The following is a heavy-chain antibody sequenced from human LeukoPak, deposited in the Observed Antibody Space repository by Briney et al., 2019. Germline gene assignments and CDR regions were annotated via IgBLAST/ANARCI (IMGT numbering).Heavy chain of an antibody. Sequence: SETLSLTCTVSGGSISSSSYYWGWIRQPPGKGLEWIGSIYYSGSTYYNPSLKSRVTISVDTSKNQFSLKLSSVTAADTAVYYCARWTTANWFDPWGQGTLVTVSS. J-gene: IGHJ5*02. CDR1: GGSISSSSYY. D-gene: IGHD4-17*01. CDR3: ARWTTANWFDP. V-gene: IGHV4-39*01. CDR2: IYYSGST.